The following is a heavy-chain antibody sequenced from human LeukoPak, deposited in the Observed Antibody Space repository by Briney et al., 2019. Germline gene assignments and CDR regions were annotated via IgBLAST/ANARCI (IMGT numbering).Heavy chain of an antibody. Sequence: GGSLRLSCAVSGITLSNYGMSWVRQAPGKGLEWVAGISDSGGSTNYADSVKGRFTISRDNPKDTLYLQMNSLRAEDTAVFYCARVGQAGYVGYPLDYRGQGTLVTVSS. J-gene: IGHJ4*02. CDR1: GITLSNYG. D-gene: IGHD5-12*01. CDR3: ARVGQAGYVGYPLDY. CDR2: ISDSGGST. V-gene: IGHV3-23*01.